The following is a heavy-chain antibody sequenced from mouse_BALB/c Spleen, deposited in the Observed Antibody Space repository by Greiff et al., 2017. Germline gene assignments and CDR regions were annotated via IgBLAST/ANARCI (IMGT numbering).Heavy chain of an antibody. Sequence: VQLQQSGAELVRPGASVTLSCKASGYTFTDYEMHWVKQTPVHGLEWIGAIDPETGGTAYNQKFKGKATLTADKSSSTAYMELRSLTSEDSAVYYCTGTCGFAYWGQGTLVTVSA. CDR3: TGTCGFAY. CDR1: GYTFTDYE. D-gene: IGHD4-1*01. V-gene: IGHV1-15*01. J-gene: IGHJ3*01. CDR2: IDPETGGT.